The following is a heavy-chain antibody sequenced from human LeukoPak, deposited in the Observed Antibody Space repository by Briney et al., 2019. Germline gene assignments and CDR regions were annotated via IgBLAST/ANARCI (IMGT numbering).Heavy chain of an antibody. CDR3: AKGEQWLYYFDY. CDR1: GFTFSSYA. CDR2: ISGSGGST. J-gene: IGHJ4*02. Sequence: GGSLRLSCAASGFTFSSYAMSWVRQAPGKGLEWVPAISGSGGSTYYADSVKGRFTISRDNSKNTLYLQMNSLRAEDTAVYYCAKGEQWLYYFDYWGQGTLVTVSS. V-gene: IGHV3-23*01. D-gene: IGHD6-19*01.